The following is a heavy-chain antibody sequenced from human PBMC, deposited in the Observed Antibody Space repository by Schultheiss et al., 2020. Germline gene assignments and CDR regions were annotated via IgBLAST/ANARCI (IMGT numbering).Heavy chain of an antibody. Sequence: SETLSLTCTVSGGSISSYYWSWIRQPPGKGLEWIGYIYYSGSTNYNPSLKSRVTISVDTSKNQFSLKLSSVTAADTAVYYCARHYYDILTGYYKLAFDIWGQGTMVTVSS. D-gene: IGHD3-9*01. V-gene: IGHV4-59*08. CDR2: IYYSGST. CDR1: GGSISSYY. J-gene: IGHJ3*02. CDR3: ARHYYDILTGYYKLAFDI.